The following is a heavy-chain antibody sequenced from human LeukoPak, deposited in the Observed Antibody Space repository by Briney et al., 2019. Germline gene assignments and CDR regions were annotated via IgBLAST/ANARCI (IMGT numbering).Heavy chain of an antibody. CDR1: GYTLTELS. J-gene: IGHJ4*02. CDR3: ARDSDILTGYYNSPYFDY. D-gene: IGHD3-9*01. V-gene: IGHV1-2*02. CDR2: INPNSGGT. Sequence: ASVKVSCKVSGYTLTELSMHWVRQAPGQGLEWMGWINPNSGGTNYAQKFQGRVTMTRDTSISTAYMELSRLRSDDTAVYYCARDSDILTGYYNSPYFDYWGQGTLVTVSS.